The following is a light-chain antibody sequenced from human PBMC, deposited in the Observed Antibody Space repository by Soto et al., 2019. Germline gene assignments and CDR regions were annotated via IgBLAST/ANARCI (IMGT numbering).Light chain of an antibody. CDR1: SSNIGAGFD. CDR3: QSYDSSLSAYV. J-gene: IGLJ1*01. V-gene: IGLV1-40*01. Sequence: QLVLTQPPSVSGAPGQRVTISCTGSSSNIGAGFDVHWYQQFPRTAPKLLIYSNNNRPSGVPDRFSVSKSATSASLAITGLQAADEADYYCQSYDSSLSAYVFGSGTKVTVL. CDR2: SNN.